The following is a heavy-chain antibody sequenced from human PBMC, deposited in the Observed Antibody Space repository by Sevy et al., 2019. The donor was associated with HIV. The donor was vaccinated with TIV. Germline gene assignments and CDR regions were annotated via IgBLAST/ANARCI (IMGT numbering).Heavy chain of an antibody. CDR3: ARGVIVDTALVTHFDH. CDR2: ISYDGTSK. J-gene: IGHJ4*02. V-gene: IGHV3-30-3*01. Sequence: GGSLRLSCAASGFPFSSYAMYWVRQAPGKGLEWVAVISYDGTSKYYADTVKGRFTISRDNSKNTLYLQMNNLRAEDTAVYYCARGVIVDTALVTHFDHWGQGTLVTVSS. D-gene: IGHD5-18*01. CDR1: GFPFSSYA.